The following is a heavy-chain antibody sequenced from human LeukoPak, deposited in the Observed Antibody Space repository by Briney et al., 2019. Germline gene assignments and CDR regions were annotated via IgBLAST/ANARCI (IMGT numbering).Heavy chain of an antibody. V-gene: IGHV3-30*02. CDR1: GFTFSSYG. CDR3: ARGRPVGTDWFDP. CDR2: LRSDGSNK. J-gene: IGHJ5*02. Sequence: GGSLRLSCAASGFTFSSYGMHWVRQSPGKGLEWVAFLRSDGSNKNYADSVKGRFTISRDNSKSTLFLQMNSLRAEDTAMYHCARGRPVGTDWFDPWGQGTLVTVSS.